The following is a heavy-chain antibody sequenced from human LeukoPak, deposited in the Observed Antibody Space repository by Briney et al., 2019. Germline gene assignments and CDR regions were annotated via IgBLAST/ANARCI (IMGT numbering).Heavy chain of an antibody. CDR1: GGSISSSSCY. CDR2: IYYSGST. Sequence: PSETLSLTCTVSGGSISSSSCYWGWIRQPPGKGLEWIGSIYYSGSTYYNPSLKSRVTISVDTSKNQFSLKLSSVTAADTAVYYCASSTSGSYYRGGYYFDYWGQGTLVTVSS. V-gene: IGHV4-39*01. J-gene: IGHJ4*02. CDR3: ASSTSGSYYRGGYYFDY. D-gene: IGHD1-26*01.